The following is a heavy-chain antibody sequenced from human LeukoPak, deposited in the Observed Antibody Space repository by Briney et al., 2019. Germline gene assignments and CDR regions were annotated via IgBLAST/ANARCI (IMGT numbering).Heavy chain of an antibody. Sequence: PSETLSLTCTVSGGSISSSSYYWGWIRQPPGKGLEWIGYIYYSGSTNYNPSLKSRVTISVDTSKNQFSLKLSSVTAADTAVYYCARANPDDFWSGYYLYFDYWGQGTLVTVSS. CDR1: GGSISSSSYY. D-gene: IGHD3-3*01. V-gene: IGHV4-61*05. CDR2: IYYSGST. J-gene: IGHJ4*02. CDR3: ARANPDDFWSGYYLYFDY.